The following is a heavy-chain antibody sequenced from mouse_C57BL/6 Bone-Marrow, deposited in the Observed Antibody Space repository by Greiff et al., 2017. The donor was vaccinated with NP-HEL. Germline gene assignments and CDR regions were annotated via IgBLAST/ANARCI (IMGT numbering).Heavy chain of an antibody. CDR1: GYSITSGYY. J-gene: IGHJ4*01. CDR2: ISYDGSN. V-gene: IGHV3-6*01. Sequence: ESGPGLVKPSQSLSLTCFVTGYSITSGYYWNWIRQFPGNKLEWMGYISYDGSNNYNPSLKNRISITRDTSKNQFFLKLNSVTTEDTATYYCAKPLYYYAMDYWGQGTSVTVSS. CDR3: AKPLYYYAMDY.